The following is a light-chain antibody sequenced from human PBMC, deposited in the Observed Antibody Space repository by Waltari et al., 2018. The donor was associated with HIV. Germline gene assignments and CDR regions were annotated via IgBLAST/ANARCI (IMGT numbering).Light chain of an antibody. CDR2: YDS. CDR1: NIGSKS. V-gene: IGLV3-21*04. Sequence: SYVLTQPPSVSVAPGKTARITCGGNNIGSKSVHWYQQKPGQAPVLVIYYDSDRPSGIPERFSGSNSGNTATLTISRVEAGDEADYYCQVWDSSSDQSALVFGGGTKLTVL. CDR3: QVWDSSSDQSALV. J-gene: IGLJ2*01.